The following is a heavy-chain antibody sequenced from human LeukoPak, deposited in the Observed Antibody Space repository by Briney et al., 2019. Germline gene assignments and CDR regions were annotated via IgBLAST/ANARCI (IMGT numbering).Heavy chain of an antibody. D-gene: IGHD5-24*01. V-gene: IGHV4-34*01. CDR3: ARGTWRSGGDGYNGASPIPFDY. J-gene: IGHJ4*02. Sequence: SETLSLTCAVYGGSFSGYYWSWIRQPPGKGLEWIGEINHSGSTNYNPSFKSRVTISVDTSKNQFSLKLSSVTAADTAVYYCARGTWRSGGDGYNGASPIPFDYWGQGTLVTVSS. CDR1: GGSFSGYY. CDR2: INHSGST.